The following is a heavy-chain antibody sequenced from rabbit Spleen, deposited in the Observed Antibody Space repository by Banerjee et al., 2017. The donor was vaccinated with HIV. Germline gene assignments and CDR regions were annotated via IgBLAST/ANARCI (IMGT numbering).Heavy chain of an antibody. J-gene: IGHJ6*01. V-gene: IGHV1S40*01. CDR2: INIVTGKS. CDR3: ARDSQYASYAGFGYATLDYGMDL. D-gene: IGHD6-1*01. CDR1: GFSFSDRDV. Sequence: QSLEESGGDLVKPGGSLTLTCKASGFSFSDRDVMCWVRQAPGKGLEWIACINIVTGKSVYARWAKGRFTMSRTSSTTVTLQMTSLTAADTATYFCARDSQYASYAGFGYATLDYGMDLWGPGTLVTVS.